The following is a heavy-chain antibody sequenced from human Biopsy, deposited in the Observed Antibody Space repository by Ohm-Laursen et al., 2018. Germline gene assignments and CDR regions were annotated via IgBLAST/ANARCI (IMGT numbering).Heavy chain of an antibody. CDR3: VRGVDYYGPYHYYALDV. D-gene: IGHD3-10*01. V-gene: IGHV4-34*01. J-gene: IGHJ6*02. CDR1: GESFNGYY. CDR2: INHSGRT. Sequence: TLSLTCAVYGESFNGYYWSWIRQTPGKGPEWIGEINHSGRTNYNPSLKSRVTISVDTSKNQFSLKVRSVTAADTAVYYCVRGVDYYGPYHYYALDVWGQGTTVTVSS.